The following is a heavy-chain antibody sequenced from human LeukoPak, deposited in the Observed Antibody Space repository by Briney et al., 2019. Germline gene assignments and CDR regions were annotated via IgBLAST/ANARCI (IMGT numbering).Heavy chain of an antibody. CDR1: GHTFTSND. Sequence: ASVRVSCKAFGHTFTSNDMHWVRQAPGQGLEWMGWISAYNGNTNYAQKLQGRVTMTTDTSTSTAYMELRSLRSDDTAVYYCATTYYDILTGYYSHWGQGTLVTVSS. D-gene: IGHD3-9*01. V-gene: IGHV1-18*04. CDR2: ISAYNGNT. J-gene: IGHJ4*02. CDR3: ATTYYDILTGYYSH.